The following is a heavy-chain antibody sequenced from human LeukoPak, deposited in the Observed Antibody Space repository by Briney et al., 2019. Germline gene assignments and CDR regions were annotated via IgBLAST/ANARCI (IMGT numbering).Heavy chain of an antibody. CDR2: IIPILGIA. CDR1: GGTFSSYA. Sequence: ASVKVSCKASGGTFSSYAISWVRQAPGQGLEWMGRIIPILGIANYAQKFQGRVTITADKSTSTAYMELRSLRSDDTAVYYCARDVQLAADGFDPWGQGTLVTVSS. D-gene: IGHD6-13*01. CDR3: ARDVQLAADGFDP. J-gene: IGHJ5*02. V-gene: IGHV1-69*04.